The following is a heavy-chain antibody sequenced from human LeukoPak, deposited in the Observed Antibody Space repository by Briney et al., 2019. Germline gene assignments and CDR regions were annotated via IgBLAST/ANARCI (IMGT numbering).Heavy chain of an antibody. CDR3: AREGVDAFDI. J-gene: IGHJ3*02. CDR2: ISRTSDYI. D-gene: IGHD3-10*01. Sequence: GGSLRLSCAASGFTFSSYTMDWVRQAPGKGREWVSSISRTSDYIYYGDSVKGRFTISRDNAKISLYPQMNSVRAEDTAVYYGAREGVDAFDIWGQGTMVTVSS. V-gene: IGHV3-21*01. CDR1: GFTFSSYT.